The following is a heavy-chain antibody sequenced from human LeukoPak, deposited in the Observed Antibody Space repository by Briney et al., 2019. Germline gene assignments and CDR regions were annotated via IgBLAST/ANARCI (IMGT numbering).Heavy chain of an antibody. CDR3: ARDFGNSYCSSTSCSDY. V-gene: IGHV3-66*02. Sequence: PGGSLRLSSAASGFTVSSNYMSWVRQAPGKGLEWVSVIYSGGSTYYADSVKGRFTISRDNSKNTLYLQMNSLRAEDTAVYYCARDFGNSYCSSTSCSDYWGQGTLVTVSS. CDR1: GFTVSSNY. J-gene: IGHJ4*02. D-gene: IGHD2-2*01. CDR2: IYSGGST.